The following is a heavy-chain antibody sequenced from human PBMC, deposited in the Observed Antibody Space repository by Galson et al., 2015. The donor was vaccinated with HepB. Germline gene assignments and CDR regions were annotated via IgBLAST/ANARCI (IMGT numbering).Heavy chain of an antibody. V-gene: IGHV1-18*04. CDR1: GYSFTSYG. CDR3: ARDPGLGGRGDAFDI. Sequence: SVKVSCKASGYSFTSYGITWVRQAPGQGLEWMGWISAYNGNTDYAQKLQGRVTMTTDTSTSTTYMELRSLRSDDTAVYYCARDPGLGGRGDAFDIWGQGTMVTVSS. CDR2: ISAYNGNT. D-gene: IGHD1-26*01. J-gene: IGHJ3*02.